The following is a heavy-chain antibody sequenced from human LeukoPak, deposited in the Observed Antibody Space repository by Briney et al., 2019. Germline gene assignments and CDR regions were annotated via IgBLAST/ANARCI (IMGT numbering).Heavy chain of an antibody. D-gene: IGHD6-13*01. CDR3: AREWIAAAGTPFDY. CDR1: GGSISSYY. Sequence: PSETLSLTCTVSGGSISSYYWSWIRQPPGKGLEWIGYIYYSGSTNYNPSLKSRVTISVDKSKNQFSLKLSSVTAADTAVYYCAREWIAAAGTPFDYWGQGTLVTVSS. V-gene: IGHV4-59*12. J-gene: IGHJ4*02. CDR2: IYYSGST.